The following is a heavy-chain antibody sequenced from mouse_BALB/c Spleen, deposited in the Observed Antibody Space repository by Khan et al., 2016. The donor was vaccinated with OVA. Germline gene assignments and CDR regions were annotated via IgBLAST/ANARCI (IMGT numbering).Heavy chain of an antibody. D-gene: IGHD2-3*01. J-gene: IGHJ4*01. CDR3: ARWFDGYSSLYAMDY. CDR1: GFSLTNYG. V-gene: IGHV2-6*02. Sequence: QVQLKESGPGLVAPSQSLSITCTVSGFSLTNYGVHWVRQPPGKGLEWLVVIWSDGSTNYNSVLKSRLSISKDNSKSQVFLKMNILQTDDTAIYYCARWFDGYSSLYAMDYWGQGTSVTVSS. CDR2: IWSDGST.